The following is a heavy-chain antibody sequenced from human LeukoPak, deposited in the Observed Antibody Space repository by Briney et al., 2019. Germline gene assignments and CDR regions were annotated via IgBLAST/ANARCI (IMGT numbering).Heavy chain of an antibody. Sequence: SETLSLTCTVSGGSISSYYWSWLRQPPGKGLEWSGYIYYSGSTNYNPSLKSRVTISVDTSKNQFSLKLSSVTAADTAVYYCARRDCTNGVCYADYWGQGTLVTVSS. CDR3: ARRDCTNGVCYADY. CDR2: IYYSGST. D-gene: IGHD2-8*01. CDR1: GGSISSYY. V-gene: IGHV4-59*08. J-gene: IGHJ4*02.